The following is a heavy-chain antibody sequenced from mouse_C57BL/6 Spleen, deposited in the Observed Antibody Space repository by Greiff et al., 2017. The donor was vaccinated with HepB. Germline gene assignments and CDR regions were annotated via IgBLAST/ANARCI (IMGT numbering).Heavy chain of an antibody. CDR1: GYAFTNYL. Sequence: QVQLKQSGAELVRPGTSVKVSCKASGYAFTNYLIEWVKQRPGQGLEWIGVINPGSGGTNYNEKFKGKATLTADKSSSTAYMQLSSLTSEDSAVYFCARWDDAMDYWGQGTSVTVSS. V-gene: IGHV1-54*01. CDR2: INPGSGGT. D-gene: IGHD4-1*01. CDR3: ARWDDAMDY. J-gene: IGHJ4*01.